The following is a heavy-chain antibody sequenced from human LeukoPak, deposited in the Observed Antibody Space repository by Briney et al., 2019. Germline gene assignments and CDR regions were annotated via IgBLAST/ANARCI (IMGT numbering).Heavy chain of an antibody. CDR1: GGSISSGSYY. Sequence: ASETLSLTCTVSGGSISSGSYYWSWIRQPAGKGLEWIGRIYTSGGTNYNPSLKSRVTISVDTSKNQFSLKLSSVTAADTAVYYCARDRRDGYNGLDYWGQGTLVTVSS. CDR2: IYTSGGT. J-gene: IGHJ4*02. V-gene: IGHV4-61*02. CDR3: ARDRRDGYNGLDY. D-gene: IGHD5-24*01.